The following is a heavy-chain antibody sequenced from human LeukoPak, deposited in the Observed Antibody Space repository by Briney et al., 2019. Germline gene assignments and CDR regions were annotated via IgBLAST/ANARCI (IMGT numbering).Heavy chain of an antibody. D-gene: IGHD6-6*01. Sequence: PGGSLRLSCAASGFTFSDYYMSWIRQAPGKGLEWVSYISSSGSTIYYADSVKGRLTISRDNAKNSLYLQMNSLRAEDTAVYYCARVFGGTDSSSPEIWFDPWGQGTLVTVSS. CDR1: GFTFSDYY. CDR3: ARVFGGTDSSSPEIWFDP. J-gene: IGHJ5*02. CDR2: ISSSGSTI. V-gene: IGHV3-11*01.